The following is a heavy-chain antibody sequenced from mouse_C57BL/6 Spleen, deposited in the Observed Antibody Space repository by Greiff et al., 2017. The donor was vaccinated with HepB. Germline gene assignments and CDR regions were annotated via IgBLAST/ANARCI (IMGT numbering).Heavy chain of an antibody. Sequence: VQLQQPGAELVMPGASVKLSCKASGYTFTSYWMHWVKQRPGQGLEWIGEIDPSDSHTNYNQKFKGKSTLTVDKSSSTAYMQLSSLTSEDSAVYYCARGGAMDYWGQGTSVTVSS. CDR2: IDPSDSHT. CDR3: ARGGAMDY. V-gene: IGHV1-69*01. CDR1: GYTFTSYW. J-gene: IGHJ4*01.